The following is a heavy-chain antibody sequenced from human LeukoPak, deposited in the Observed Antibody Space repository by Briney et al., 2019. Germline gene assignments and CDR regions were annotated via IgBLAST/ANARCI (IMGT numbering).Heavy chain of an antibody. D-gene: IGHD6-13*01. J-gene: IGHJ3*02. Sequence: SETLSLTCTVSGGSISSYYWSWIRQPAGKGLEWIGRIYTSGSTNYNPSLKSRVTMSVDTSKNQFSLKLSSVTAADTAVYYCARVYSSSWTNAFDIWGQGTMVTVSS. CDR2: IYTSGST. CDR3: ARVYSSSWTNAFDI. V-gene: IGHV4-4*07. CDR1: GGSISSYY.